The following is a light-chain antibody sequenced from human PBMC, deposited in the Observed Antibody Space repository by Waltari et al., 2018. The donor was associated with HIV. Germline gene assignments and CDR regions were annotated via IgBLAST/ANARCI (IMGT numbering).Light chain of an antibody. CDR1: NIRGNS. Sequence: SYVLTQPPSVSVAPGQTARIAWWGHNIRGNSVQWYQQKPGPAPVLVVYDNDDRPSGIPGRFSGSNSGNTATLTISRVEAGDEADYYCQVWNTYSDPVGFGGGTKLTVL. CDR3: QVWNTYSDPVG. J-gene: IGLJ2*01. V-gene: IGLV3-21*02. CDR2: DND.